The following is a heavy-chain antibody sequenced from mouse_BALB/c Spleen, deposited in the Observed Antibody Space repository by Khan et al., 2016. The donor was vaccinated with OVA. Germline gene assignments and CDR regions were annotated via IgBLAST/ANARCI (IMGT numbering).Heavy chain of an antibody. J-gene: IGHJ2*01. CDR2: IYPGNSDT. CDR1: GYTFTNYW. D-gene: IGHD2-1*01. CDR3: ARNGFGNYEIWDY. Sequence: VQLKQSGTVLARPGASVKMSCKASGYTFTNYWMHWVKQRHGQGLEWIGTIYPGNSDTNSNQTLTGKDKLTAVTSTSTAYMELSSLTNEDAAVYYCARNGFGNYEIWDYWGQGTTLTVCS. V-gene: IGHV1-5*01.